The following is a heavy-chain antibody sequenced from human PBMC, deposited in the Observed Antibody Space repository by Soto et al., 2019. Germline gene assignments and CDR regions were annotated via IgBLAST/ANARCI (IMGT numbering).Heavy chain of an antibody. CDR1: GGSISSYY. Sequence: SETLSLTCTVSGGSISSYYWSWIRQPPGKGLEWIGYIYYSGSTNYNPSLKSRVTISVDTSKNQFSLKLSSVTAEDTALYYCAKDSNGEYSGYDNYYYMDVWGKGTTVTVSS. V-gene: IGHV4-59*01. J-gene: IGHJ6*03. CDR3: AKDSNGEYSGYDNYYYMDV. CDR2: IYYSGST. D-gene: IGHD5-12*01.